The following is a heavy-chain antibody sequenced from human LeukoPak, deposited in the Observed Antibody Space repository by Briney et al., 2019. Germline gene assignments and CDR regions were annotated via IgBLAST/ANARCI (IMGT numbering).Heavy chain of an antibody. V-gene: IGHV4-4*02. CDR1: GGSISSSNW. Sequence: SETLSLTCAVSGGSISSSNWWSWVRQPPGKGLEWIGEIYHSGSTNYNPSLKSRVTISVDKSKNQFSLKLSSVTAADTAVYYCARAQRTDRTYYYDSSGYPDFDYWGQGTLVTVSS. CDR2: IYHSGST. J-gene: IGHJ4*02. CDR3: ARAQRTDRTYYYDSSGYPDFDY. D-gene: IGHD3-22*01.